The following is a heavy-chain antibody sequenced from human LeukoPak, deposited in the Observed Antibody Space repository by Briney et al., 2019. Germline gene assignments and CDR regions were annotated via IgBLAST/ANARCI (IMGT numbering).Heavy chain of an antibody. Sequence: ASVKVSCKASGFTFTSSVMQWVRQARGQRLQWIGWIVVGSGNTNYAQKFQERVTITRDMSTSTAYMELSSLRSEDTAVYYCAVRDYDFWRGYHSWGQGTLVTVPS. CDR1: GFTFTSSV. CDR3: AVRDYDFWRGYHS. CDR2: IVVGSGNT. V-gene: IGHV1-58*02. J-gene: IGHJ4*02. D-gene: IGHD3-3*01.